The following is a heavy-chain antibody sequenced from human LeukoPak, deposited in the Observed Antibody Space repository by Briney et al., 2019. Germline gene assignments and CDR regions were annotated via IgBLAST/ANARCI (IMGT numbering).Heavy chain of an antibody. CDR3: ARVPRRYQLLFVYIDY. CDR1: GFTFSSYA. CDR2: ISYDGSNK. D-gene: IGHD2-2*01. V-gene: IGHV3-30-3*01. J-gene: IGHJ4*02. Sequence: GGSLRLSCAASGFTFSSYAMHWVRQAPGKGLEWVAVISYDGSNKYYADSVKGRFTISRDNSKNTLYLQMNSLRAEDTAVYYCARVPRRYQLLFVYIDYWGQGTLVTVSS.